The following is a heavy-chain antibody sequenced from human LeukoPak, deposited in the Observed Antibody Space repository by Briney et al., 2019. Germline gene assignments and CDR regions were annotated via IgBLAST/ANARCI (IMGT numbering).Heavy chain of an antibody. Sequence: SETLSLTCTVSGGSISSYYWSWIRQPPGKGLEWIGYIYYSGSTNYNPSLKSRVTLSVDTSKKQISLKLSSVTAADTAVYYCARGPTVNYYYYGMDVWGQGTTVTVSS. CDR2: IYYSGST. V-gene: IGHV4-59*01. D-gene: IGHD4-11*01. CDR3: ARGPTVNYYYYGMDV. CDR1: GGSISSYY. J-gene: IGHJ6*02.